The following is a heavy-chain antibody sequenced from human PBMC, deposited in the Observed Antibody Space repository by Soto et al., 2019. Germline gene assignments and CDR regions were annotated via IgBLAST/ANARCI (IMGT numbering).Heavy chain of an antibody. CDR2: ISYDGSNK. D-gene: IGHD5-12*01. J-gene: IGHJ2*01. CDR3: ASTGYNFFWYFAL. Sequence: QVQLVESGGGVVQPGRSLRLSCAASGFTFSSYAMHWVRQAPGKGLEWVAVISYDGSNKYYADSVKGRFTISRDNSKNTLYLQMNSLRAEDTAVYYCASTGYNFFWYFALWGRGTLVTVSS. V-gene: IGHV3-30-3*01. CDR1: GFTFSSYA.